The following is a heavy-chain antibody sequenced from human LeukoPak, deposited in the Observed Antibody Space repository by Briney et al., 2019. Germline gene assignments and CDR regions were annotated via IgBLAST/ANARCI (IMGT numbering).Heavy chain of an antibody. CDR2: INPNGGGT. V-gene: IGHV1-2*02. CDR1: GYTFSVYY. J-gene: IGHJ3*02. CDR3: AREDSGYDSAFDI. Sequence: ASVKVSCKASGYTFSVYYMHWVRQAPGQGLEWMGWINPNGGGTNYAQKFQGRVTMTRDTSISTAYMELSRLRSDDTAVYYCAREDSGYDSAFDIWGQGTMVTVSS. D-gene: IGHD5-12*01.